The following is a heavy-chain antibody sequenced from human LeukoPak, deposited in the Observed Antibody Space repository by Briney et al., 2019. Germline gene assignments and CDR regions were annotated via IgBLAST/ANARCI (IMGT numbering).Heavy chain of an antibody. D-gene: IGHD6-19*01. Sequence: PSETLSLTCTVSGYSISSGYYWGWIRQPPGKGLEWIGSIYHSGSTYYNPSLKSRVTISVDTSKNQFSLKLSSVTAADTAVYYCARAPGSGWYSFPDYWGQGTLVTVSS. CDR2: IYHSGST. CDR3: ARAPGSGWYSFPDY. J-gene: IGHJ4*02. V-gene: IGHV4-38-2*02. CDR1: GYSISSGYY.